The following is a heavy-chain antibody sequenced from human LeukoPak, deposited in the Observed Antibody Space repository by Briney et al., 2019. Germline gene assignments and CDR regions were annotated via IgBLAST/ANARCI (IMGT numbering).Heavy chain of an antibody. D-gene: IGHD5-18*01. CDR3: ARDGIQLWLQYYFDD. CDR2: IIPILGIA. CDR1: GGTFSSYA. Sequence: ASVKVSCKASGGTFSSYAISWVRQAPGQGLEWMGRIIPILGIANYAQKFQGRVTMTRDTSTSTVYMELSSLRSEDTAVYYCARDGIQLWLQYYFDDWGQGTLVTVSP. J-gene: IGHJ4*02. V-gene: IGHV1-69*04.